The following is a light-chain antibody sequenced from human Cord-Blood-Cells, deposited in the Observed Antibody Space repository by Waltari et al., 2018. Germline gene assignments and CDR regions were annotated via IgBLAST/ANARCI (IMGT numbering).Light chain of an antibody. CDR1: AFPKKN. CDR3: LSADSSGTYVV. Sequence: SYELTQPPSVSVSLGQMARITCSGEAFPKKNAYWYQQKPGQFPVLVIYKDSERPSGIPERFSGSSSGTIVTLTISGVQAEDEADYYCLSADSSGTYVVFGGGTKLTVL. CDR2: KDS. J-gene: IGLJ2*01. V-gene: IGLV3-16*01.